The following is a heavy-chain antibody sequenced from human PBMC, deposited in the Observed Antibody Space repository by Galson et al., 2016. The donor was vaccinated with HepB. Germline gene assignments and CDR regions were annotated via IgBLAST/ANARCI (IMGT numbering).Heavy chain of an antibody. J-gene: IGHJ4*02. Sequence: SETLSLTCAVSGASISTNIWWHWVRQSPGKGLEWIGEIYHTGDTNYNPSLRSRVTLSVDKSKNQFSLKLNSVTAADTAVYYCAKIRLLCPSTTCYGVGLGYWGQGTLVTVSS. V-gene: IGHV4-4*02. CDR2: IYHTGDT. CDR3: AKIRLLCPSTTCYGVGLGY. D-gene: IGHD2-2*01. CDR1: GASISTNIW.